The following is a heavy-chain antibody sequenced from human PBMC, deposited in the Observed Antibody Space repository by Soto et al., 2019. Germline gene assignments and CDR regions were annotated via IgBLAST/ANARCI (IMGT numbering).Heavy chain of an antibody. D-gene: IGHD3-22*01. Sequence: QVQLVQSGAEVKKPGASVKVSCKASGYTFTSYYMHWVRQAPGQGLEWMGIINPSGGSTSYAQKFQGRVTMTRDTSTSTVYMELSSLRSEDTAVYYCARNLPWPITMIVGPRAAFDIWGQGTMVTVSS. CDR3: ARNLPWPITMIVGPRAAFDI. V-gene: IGHV1-46*01. J-gene: IGHJ3*02. CDR1: GYTFTSYY. CDR2: INPSGGST.